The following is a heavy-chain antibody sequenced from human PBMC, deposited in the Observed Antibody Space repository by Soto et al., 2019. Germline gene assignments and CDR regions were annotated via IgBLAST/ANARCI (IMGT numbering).Heavy chain of an antibody. Sequence: SLRLSCAASGFTFSTYAVRWVRQAPGTGLEWVAVISYDGSNKYYADSVKGRFTISRDNSKNTLYLQMNSLRAEDTAVYYCAKNHMSTILPHYYGTVVWGQGITVTLS. J-gene: IGHJ6*02. CDR2: ISYDGSNK. V-gene: IGHV3-30*18. CDR1: GFTFSTYA. CDR3: AKNHMSTILPHYYGTVV.